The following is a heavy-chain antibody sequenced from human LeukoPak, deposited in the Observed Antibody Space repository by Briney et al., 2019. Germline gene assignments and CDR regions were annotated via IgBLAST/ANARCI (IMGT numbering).Heavy chain of an antibody. CDR2: MNTNSGNT. CDR1: GYTFTSYD. D-gene: IGHD2-21*01. CDR3: ARGLSIPWSLCS. J-gene: IGHJ5*02. Sequence: GASVKVSCKASGYTFTSYDINWVRQATGQGLEWMGWMNTNSGNTGYAQKFQGRVTMTRNTSISTAYMELSSLRSEDTAVYYCARGLSIPWSLCSWGQGTLVTVSS. V-gene: IGHV1-8*01.